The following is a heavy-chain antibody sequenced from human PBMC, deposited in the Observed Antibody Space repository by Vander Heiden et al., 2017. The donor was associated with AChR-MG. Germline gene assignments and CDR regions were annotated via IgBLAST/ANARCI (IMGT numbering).Heavy chain of an antibody. V-gene: IGHV3-73*02. D-gene: IGHD3-10*01. CDR2: IRSKANSYAT. CDR3: TRPQYYYGSGSSRGAFDI. J-gene: IGHJ3*02. Sequence: EVQLVESGGGLVQPGGSLKLSCAASGFTFSGSAMHWVRQASGKGLEWVGRIRSKANSYATAYAASVKGRFTISRDDSKNTAYLQMNSLKTEDTAVYYCTRPQYYYGSGSSRGAFDIWGQGTMVTVSS. CDR1: GFTFSGSA.